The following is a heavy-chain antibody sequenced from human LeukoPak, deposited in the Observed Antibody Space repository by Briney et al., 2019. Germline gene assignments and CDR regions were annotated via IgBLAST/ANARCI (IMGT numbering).Heavy chain of an antibody. CDR1: GGSISSYY. D-gene: IGHD6-6*01. CDR3: ARVLVLPLTNWFDP. CDR2: IYYSGST. Sequence: SETLSRTCTVSGGSISSYYWSWIRQPPGKGLEWIGYIYYSGSTNYNPSLKSRVTISVDTSKNQFSLKLSSVTAADTAVYYCARVLVLPLTNWFDPWGQGTLVTVSS. V-gene: IGHV4-59*01. J-gene: IGHJ5*02.